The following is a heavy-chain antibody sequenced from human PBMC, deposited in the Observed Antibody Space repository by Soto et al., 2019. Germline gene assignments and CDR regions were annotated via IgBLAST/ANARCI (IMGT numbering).Heavy chain of an antibody. CDR1: GFTFSIYS. CDR2: IMPGSSHI. Sequence: GGSLRLSCAASGFTFSIYSMNWVRQAPGKGLEWVSYIMPGSSHIFYADSVKGRFTISRDNAKNSLYLQMNSLRAEDTALYFCEKDSSGGSAANYYSGMDVWGQGTTVTVS. D-gene: IGHD3-16*01. V-gene: IGHV3-21*05. J-gene: IGHJ6*02. CDR3: EKDSSGGSAANYYSGMDV.